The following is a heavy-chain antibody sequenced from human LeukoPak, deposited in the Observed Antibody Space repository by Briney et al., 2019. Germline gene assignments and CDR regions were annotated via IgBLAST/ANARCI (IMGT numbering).Heavy chain of an antibody. V-gene: IGHV3-30*03. CDR1: GFTFSSYG. D-gene: IGHD3-22*01. CDR2: ISYDGSNK. Sequence: GGSLRLSCAASGFTFSSYGMHWVRQAPGKGLEWVAVISYDGSNKYYADSVKGRFTISRDNSKNTLYLQMNSLRAEDTAVYYCARGDPYYYDSSGPSGWGYWGQGTLVTVSS. CDR3: ARGDPYYYDSSGPSGWGY. J-gene: IGHJ4*02.